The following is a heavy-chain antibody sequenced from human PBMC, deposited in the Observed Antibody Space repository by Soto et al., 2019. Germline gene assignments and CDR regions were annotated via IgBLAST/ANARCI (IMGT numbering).Heavy chain of an antibody. V-gene: IGHV4-4*07. J-gene: IGHJ2*01. CDR2: ISASGRS. D-gene: IGHD2-8*01. Sequence: QVKLQESGPGLVKPSETLSLTCTVSGDFISNFYWSWIRQPAGKGLQSLGRISASGRSNYNPNLQSRVAMSLDTSKNQFSLRLTSLSAADTAVYFCARGMVRYFDLWGRGTLVTVFS. CDR1: GDFISNFY. CDR3: ARGMVRYFDL.